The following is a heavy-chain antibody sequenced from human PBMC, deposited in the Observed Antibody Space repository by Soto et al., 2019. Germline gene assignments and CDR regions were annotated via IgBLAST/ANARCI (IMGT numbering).Heavy chain of an antibody. CDR1: GYTFTSYA. Sequence: QVQLVQSGAEEKKPGASVKVSCKASGYTFTSYAMHWVRQAPGQRLEWMGWINAGNGNTKYSQKSQGRVTITRDTSESTAYMELSSLRSEDTAVYYCARHGRAWDYWGQGTLVTVSS. V-gene: IGHV1-3*05. J-gene: IGHJ4*02. CDR2: INAGNGNT. CDR3: ARHGRAWDY.